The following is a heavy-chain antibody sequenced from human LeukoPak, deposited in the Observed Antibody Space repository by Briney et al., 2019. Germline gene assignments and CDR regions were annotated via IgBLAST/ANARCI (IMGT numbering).Heavy chain of an antibody. CDR2: IYYSGST. Sequence: PSETLSLTCTVSGGSISSYYWSWIRQPPGKGLEWIGYIYYSGSTNYNPSLKSRVTISVDTSKNQFSLKLSSVTAADTAVYYCARLYSYDCSGGSCYGNYYNYYMDVWGKGTTVTVSS. CDR3: ARLYSYDCSGGSCYGNYYNYYMDV. D-gene: IGHD2-15*01. CDR1: GGSISSYY. J-gene: IGHJ6*03. V-gene: IGHV4-59*01.